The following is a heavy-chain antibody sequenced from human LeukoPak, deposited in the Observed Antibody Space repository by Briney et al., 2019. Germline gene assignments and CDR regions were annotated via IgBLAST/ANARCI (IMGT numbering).Heavy chain of an antibody. V-gene: IGHV3-30*02. D-gene: IGHD2-15*01. Sequence: GGSLRLSCVASGFTFSSSGMHWVRQAPGKGLEWVAFIRYNGRTTYYADSVKGRFTISRDNSKNTLYLQMNSLRAEDTAIYYCAKNGDRGAYCSGGSCYPYYYYYMDVWGKGTTVTISS. CDR1: GFTFSSSG. J-gene: IGHJ6*03. CDR3: AKNGDRGAYCSGGSCYPYYYYYMDV. CDR2: IRYNGRTT.